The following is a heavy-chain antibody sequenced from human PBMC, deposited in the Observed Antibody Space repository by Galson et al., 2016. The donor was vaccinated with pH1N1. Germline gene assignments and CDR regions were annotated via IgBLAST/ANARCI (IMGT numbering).Heavy chain of an antibody. CDR3: ATGLLAAAGTFDY. V-gene: IGHV3-30*04. J-gene: IGHJ4*02. Sequence: SLRLSCAASGFTFSRHAMHWVRQAPGKGLEWVAVISYDGSNKYYADSVKGRFTISRDNSKNTLYLQMNSLRAEDAAVYYCATGLLAAAGTFDYWGQGTLVTVSP. CDR2: ISYDGSNK. CDR1: GFTFSRHA. D-gene: IGHD6-13*01.